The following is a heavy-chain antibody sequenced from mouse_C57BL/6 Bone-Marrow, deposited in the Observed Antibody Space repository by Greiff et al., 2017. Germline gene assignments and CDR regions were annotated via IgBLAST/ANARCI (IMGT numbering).Heavy chain of an antibody. CDR3: ARNKGGYAMDY. Sequence: QVQLKESGPGLVQPSQSLSITCTVSGFSLTSYGVHWVRQSPGKGLEWLGVLWSGGSTDYNAAFISRLSISKDNSKSQVFFKMNSLQADYTAIYYCARNKGGYAMDYWGQGTSVTVSS. CDR1: GFSLTSYG. J-gene: IGHJ4*01. CDR2: LWSGGST. V-gene: IGHV2-2*01.